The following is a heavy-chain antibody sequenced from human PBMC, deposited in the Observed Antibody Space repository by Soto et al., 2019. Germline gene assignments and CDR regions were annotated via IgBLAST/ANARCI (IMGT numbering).Heavy chain of an antibody. D-gene: IGHD3-3*01. J-gene: IGHJ4*02. CDR2: ISGSGRST. CDR1: GFTFTNYA. V-gene: IGHV3-23*01. CDR3: AKDVLGQREWFH. Sequence: EAQLLESGGGLVQPGGSLRLSCAASGFTFTNYAMSWVRQAPGKGLEWVSTISGSGRSTYYADSVKGRFTISRDNSKNTLYLQMDSLRAEDTAVYYCAKDVLGQREWFHWGQGTLVTVSS.